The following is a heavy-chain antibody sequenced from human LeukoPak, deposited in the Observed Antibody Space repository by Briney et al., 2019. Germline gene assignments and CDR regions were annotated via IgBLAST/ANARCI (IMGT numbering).Heavy chain of an antibody. CDR3: PTWGD. D-gene: IGHD3-16*01. J-gene: IGHJ4*02. CDR2: MNPNSGDT. CDR1: GYTFTNYA. Sequence: ASVKVSCKASGYTFTNYAINWVRQATGQGLEWMGWMNPNSGDTVYAQKFRGRVTVTRNTSVNTPYIELSSLRSEDTAVYYCPTWGDWGQGTLVTVSS. V-gene: IGHV1-8*03.